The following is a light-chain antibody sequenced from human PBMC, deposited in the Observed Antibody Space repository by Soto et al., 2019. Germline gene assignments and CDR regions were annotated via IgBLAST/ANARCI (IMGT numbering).Light chain of an antibody. Sequence: EIVMTQSPVTLSVSPGESATLSCRASQSVGSNLAWYQQRPGQAPRLLIYGASTRATGIPVRFSGSGSGTEFTLTISSLQSEDFAVYYCQQYNNWPLTFGQGTRLEIK. CDR1: QSVGSN. J-gene: IGKJ5*01. CDR2: GAS. CDR3: QQYNNWPLT. V-gene: IGKV3D-15*01.